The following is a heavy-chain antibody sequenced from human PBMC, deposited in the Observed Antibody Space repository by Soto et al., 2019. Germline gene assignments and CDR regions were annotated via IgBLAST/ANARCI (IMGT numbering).Heavy chain of an antibody. CDR1: GGSISSGDYY. Sequence: PSETLYLTCTVSGGSISSGDYYWSWIRQPPGKGLEWIGYIYYSGSTYYNPSLKSRVTISVDTSKNQFSLKLSSVTAADTAVYYCARALGPAATLIDYWGQGTLVTVSS. D-gene: IGHD2-2*01. CDR3: ARALGPAATLIDY. V-gene: IGHV4-30-4*01. CDR2: IYYSGST. J-gene: IGHJ4*02.